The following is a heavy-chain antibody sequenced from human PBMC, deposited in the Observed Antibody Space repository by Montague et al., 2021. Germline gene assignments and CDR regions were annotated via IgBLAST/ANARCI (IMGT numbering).Heavy chain of an antibody. D-gene: IGHD6-19*01. Sequence: SLSLSLSASGFPFSSYTINWVRQAPGKGLEWVSSISSSSLYIDYADSVKGRFTISRDNAKNSLYLQMNSLRAEDTAVYYCASLPYSSAWPYYFDHWGQGTLVTVSS. V-gene: IGHV3-21*01. CDR1: GFPFSSYT. J-gene: IGHJ4*02. CDR2: ISSSSLYI. CDR3: ASLPYSSAWPYYFDH.